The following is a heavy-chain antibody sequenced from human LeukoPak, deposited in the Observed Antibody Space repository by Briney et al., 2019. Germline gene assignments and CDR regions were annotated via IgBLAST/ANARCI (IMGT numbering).Heavy chain of an antibody. CDR3: ARDGTYYDFWSGPHDAFDI. CDR2: ISSSSSYI. CDR1: GFTFSSYS. J-gene: IGHJ3*02. D-gene: IGHD3-3*01. Sequence: SGRSLRLSCAASGFTFSSYSMNWVRQAPGKGLEWVSSISSSSSYIYYADSVKGRFTISRDNAKNSLYLQMNSLRAEDTAVYYCARDGTYYDFWSGPHDAFDIWGQGTMVTVSS. V-gene: IGHV3-21*01.